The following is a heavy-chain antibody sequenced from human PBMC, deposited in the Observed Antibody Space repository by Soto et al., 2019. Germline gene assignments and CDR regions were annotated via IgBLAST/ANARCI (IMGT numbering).Heavy chain of an antibody. CDR1: GGSISSGDYY. J-gene: IGHJ4*02. Sequence: QVQLQESGPGLVKPSQTLSLICTVSGGSISSGDYYWSWIRQPPGKGLEWIGYIYYRGTTYYNPSLKSRVTISVDTSKNQFSLKLSSVTAADTAVYYCARSRNSDYVPQYWGQGTLVTVSS. CDR2: IYYRGTT. D-gene: IGHD4-4*01. CDR3: ARSRNSDYVPQY. V-gene: IGHV4-30-4*01.